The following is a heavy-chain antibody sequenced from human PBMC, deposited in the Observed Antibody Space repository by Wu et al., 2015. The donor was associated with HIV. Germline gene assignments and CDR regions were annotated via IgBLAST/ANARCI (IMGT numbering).Heavy chain of an antibody. Sequence: QVHLVQSGAEVKKPGSSVKVSCKASGGIFSNSAISWVRLAPGEGLEWMGGIIPVFGTSKYTQKFQDRVTITSDESTSTSYMELNSLRSEDTAVYYCARLYCSGEFCYGTRSYYYYYYMDVWGKGTTVTVSS. CDR3: ARLYCSGEFCYGTRSYYYYYYMDV. V-gene: IGHV1-69*05. D-gene: IGHD2-15*01. J-gene: IGHJ6*03. CDR2: IIPVFGTS. CDR1: GGIFSNSA.